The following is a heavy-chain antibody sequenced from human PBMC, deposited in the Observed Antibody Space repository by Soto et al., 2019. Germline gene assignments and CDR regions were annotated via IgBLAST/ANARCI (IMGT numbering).Heavy chain of an antibody. Sequence: PGLSLRLSCAASVFTFSSYGMHWVLRTPVKGLEWVAVIWYDGSNKYYADSVKGRFTISRDNSKNTLYLQMNSLRAEDTAVYYCARDRYSSGWSDDAFDIWGQGTMVTVSS. D-gene: IGHD6-19*01. V-gene: IGHV3-33*01. J-gene: IGHJ3*02. CDR3: ARDRYSSGWSDDAFDI. CDR1: VFTFSSYG. CDR2: IWYDGSNK.